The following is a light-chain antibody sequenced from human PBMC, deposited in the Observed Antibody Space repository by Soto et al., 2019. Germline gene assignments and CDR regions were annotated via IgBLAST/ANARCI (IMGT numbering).Light chain of an antibody. Sequence: EIVMTQSPSTLSVSPGERATLSCRASQSISSNLAWYQQKPGQAPRLLIYDTSTRATGIPARLSGSGSGTEFTLTISSLQSEDFAVYYCQQYNNWWAFGQGTKVDIK. CDR2: DTS. CDR1: QSISSN. V-gene: IGKV3-15*01. J-gene: IGKJ1*01. CDR3: QQYNNWWA.